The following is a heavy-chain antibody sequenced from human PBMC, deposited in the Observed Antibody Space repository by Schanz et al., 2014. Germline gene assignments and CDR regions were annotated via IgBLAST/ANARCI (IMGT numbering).Heavy chain of an antibody. CDR2: ISGGGGTR. J-gene: IGHJ4*02. Sequence: EEQLLQSGGGLVQPGGSLRLSCAASGFTFGSYGMSWVRQGPGKGLEWVSGISGGGGTRNYADSVKGRFTVFRDNSKRTLYLQMNSLRAEDTAVYYCAKDLLYGAPMPLNHLDYWGQGTLVTVSS. CDR1: GFTFGSYG. CDR3: AKDLLYGAPMPLNHLDY. V-gene: IGHV3-23*01. D-gene: IGHD2-2*01.